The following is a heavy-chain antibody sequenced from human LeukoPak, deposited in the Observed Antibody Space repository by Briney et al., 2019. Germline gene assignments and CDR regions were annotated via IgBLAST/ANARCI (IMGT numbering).Heavy chain of an antibody. CDR1: GFTFSSYA. CDR3: ASLESIAAAGRFDY. Sequence: GGSLRLSCAASGFTFSSYAMSWVRQAPGKGLEWVSAISGSGGSTYYADSVKGRFTLSRDNSKKTLYLQMNSLRAEDTAVYYCASLESIAAAGRFDYWGQGTLVTVSS. D-gene: IGHD6-13*01. V-gene: IGHV3-23*01. J-gene: IGHJ4*02. CDR2: ISGSGGST.